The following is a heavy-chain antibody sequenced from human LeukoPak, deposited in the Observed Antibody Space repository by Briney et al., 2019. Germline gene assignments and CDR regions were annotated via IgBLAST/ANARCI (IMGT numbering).Heavy chain of an antibody. J-gene: IGHJ4*02. CDR1: GFTFSSYS. CDR2: ISSSSSYI. V-gene: IGHV3-21*01. D-gene: IGHD2-15*01. Sequence: PGGSLRLSCAASGFTFSSYSMNWVRQAPGKGLEWVSSISSSSSYIYYADSVKGRFTISRDNAKNSLYLQMNSLRAEDTAVYYCARAPYCIGGSCRFDYWGQGTLVTVSS. CDR3: ARAPYCIGGSCRFDY.